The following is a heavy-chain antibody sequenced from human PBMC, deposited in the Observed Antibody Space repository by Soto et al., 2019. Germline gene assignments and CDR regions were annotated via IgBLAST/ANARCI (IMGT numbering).Heavy chain of an antibody. Sequence: ASVKVSCKASGYTFTSYYMHWVRQAPGQGLEWMGMINVSNGNTSYAQKLQGRVTMTRDTSTSTAYMELRSLRSDDTAVYYCARDLAVGWFDPWGQGTLVTVSS. V-gene: IGHV1-46*01. CDR3: ARDLAVGWFDP. CDR1: GYTFTSYY. J-gene: IGHJ5*02. CDR2: INVSNGNT. D-gene: IGHD2-2*01.